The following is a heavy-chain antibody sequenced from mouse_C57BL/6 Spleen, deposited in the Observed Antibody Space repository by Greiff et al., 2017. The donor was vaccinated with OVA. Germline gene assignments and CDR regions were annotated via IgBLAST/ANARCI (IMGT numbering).Heavy chain of an antibody. CDR2: IYPGDGDT. D-gene: IGHD1-1*01. Sequence: QVQLKESGAELVKPGASVKISCKASGYAFSSYWMNWVKQRPGKGLEWIGQIYPGDGDTKYNGKFKGKATLTADKSSSTAYMQLSSLTSEDSAVYFCASRYGSSYFDYWGQGTTLTVSS. CDR1: GYAFSSYW. CDR3: ASRYGSSYFDY. J-gene: IGHJ2*01. V-gene: IGHV1-80*01.